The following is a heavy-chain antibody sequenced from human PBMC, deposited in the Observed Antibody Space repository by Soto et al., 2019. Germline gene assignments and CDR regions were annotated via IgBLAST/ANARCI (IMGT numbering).Heavy chain of an antibody. Sequence: QLQLQESGSGLEKPSQTLSLICSVSGGSISSGGYSWTWIRQSAGKGLEWIGYTYQSGSAYYNPSLMSRVTISVDRSKNQFSLNLTSVTAADTAVYYCARDYYGMDVWGQGTTVTVSS. V-gene: IGHV4-30-2*06. CDR1: GGSISSGGYS. CDR2: TYQSGSA. J-gene: IGHJ6*02. CDR3: ARDYYGMDV.